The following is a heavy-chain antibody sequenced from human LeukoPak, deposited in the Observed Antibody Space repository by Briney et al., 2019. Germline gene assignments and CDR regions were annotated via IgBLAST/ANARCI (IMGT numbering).Heavy chain of an antibody. Sequence: SETLSLTCTVSGGSISSYYWSWIRQPPGKGLEWIGYIYYSGSTNYNPSLKGRVTLSVDPSKNQFSLQLRSVTAADTAVYYRARGHSYGYRVAFDIWGQGTMVTVSS. V-gene: IGHV4-59*01. CDR3: ARGHSYGYRVAFDI. CDR1: GGSISSYY. CDR2: IYYSGST. D-gene: IGHD5-18*01. J-gene: IGHJ3*02.